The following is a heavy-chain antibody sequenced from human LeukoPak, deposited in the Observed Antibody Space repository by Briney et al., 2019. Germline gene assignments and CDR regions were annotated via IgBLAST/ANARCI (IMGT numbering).Heavy chain of an antibody. CDR3: ARDSAYCSSTSCSSFPNWFDP. V-gene: IGHV1-2*02. Sequence: ASVKVSCKASGYTFTGYYMHWVRQAPGQGLEWMGWINPNSGSTNYAQKFQGRVTMTRDTSISTAYMELSRLRSDDTAVYYCARDSAYCSSTSCSSFPNWFDPWGQGTLVTVSS. CDR2: INPNSGST. J-gene: IGHJ5*02. D-gene: IGHD2-2*01. CDR1: GYTFTGYY.